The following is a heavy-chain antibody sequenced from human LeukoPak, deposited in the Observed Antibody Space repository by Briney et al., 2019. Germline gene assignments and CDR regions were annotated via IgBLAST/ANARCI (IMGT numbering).Heavy chain of an antibody. V-gene: IGHV3-30-3*01. CDR3: ARDSGSGSNDY. Sequence: PGGSLRLSCAASGFTFSSYAMHWVRQAPGKGLEWVAVISYDGSNKYYADSVKGRFTISRDNSKNTLYLQMNSLRAEDTAVYYCARDSGSGSNDYWGQGTLVTVSS. CDR1: GFTFSSYA. D-gene: IGHD1-26*01. CDR2: ISYDGSNK. J-gene: IGHJ4*02.